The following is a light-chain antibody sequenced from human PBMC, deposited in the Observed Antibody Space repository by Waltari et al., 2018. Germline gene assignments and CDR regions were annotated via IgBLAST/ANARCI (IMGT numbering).Light chain of an antibody. Sequence: SYVLTQPPSVSVAPGETSRITCGGDHIGGSSVNWYQQKPGQAPVLVPYYDNNRPSRIPVRFSGSNFGNTATLTISRVEAGDEADYYCQSYDGFNQWVFGGGTKLTVL. CDR1: HIGGSS. CDR3: QSYDGFNQWV. CDR2: YDN. V-gene: IGLV3-21*01. J-gene: IGLJ3*02.